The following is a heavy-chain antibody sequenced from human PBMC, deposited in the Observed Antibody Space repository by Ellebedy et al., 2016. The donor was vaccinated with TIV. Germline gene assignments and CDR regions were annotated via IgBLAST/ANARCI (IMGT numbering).Heavy chain of an antibody. D-gene: IGHD1-26*01. CDR1: GGSFSGYY. J-gene: IGHJ5*02. Sequence: MPSETLSLTCAVYGGSFSGYYWSWIRQPPGKGLEWIGEINHSGSTNYNPSLKSRVTISVDTSKNQFSLKLSSVTAADTAVYYCARDYQNWFDPWGQGTLVTVSS. V-gene: IGHV4-34*01. CDR3: ARDYQNWFDP. CDR2: INHSGST.